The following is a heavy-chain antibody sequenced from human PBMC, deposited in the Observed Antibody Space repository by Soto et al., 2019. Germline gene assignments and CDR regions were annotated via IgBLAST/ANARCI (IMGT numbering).Heavy chain of an antibody. Sequence: PGGALGPSCAALGFTVSSKYISWVRQAPGKGLEWVSVIYSGGSTYYADSVKGRFTISRDNSENTLYLQMNSLRAEDTAVYYCARTCSGGTCSFDYWGQGTLVTVSS. D-gene: IGHD2-15*01. J-gene: IGHJ4*02. V-gene: IGHV3-66*01. CDR2: IYSGGST. CDR3: ARTCSGGTCSFDY. CDR1: GFTVSSKY.